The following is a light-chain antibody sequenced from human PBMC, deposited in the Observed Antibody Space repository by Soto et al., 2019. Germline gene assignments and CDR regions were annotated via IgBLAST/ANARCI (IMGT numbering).Light chain of an antibody. Sequence: DIQMTQSPSSLSASVGDRVTITCRASQTISSYLNWYQQKPGNAPKLLIYAASSLQSGVPSRFSGSGSGTDFPLTISSLQPEDFATYYCQQSYSTPLFAFGPGTKVDIK. CDR2: AAS. J-gene: IGKJ3*01. CDR3: QQSYSTPLFA. V-gene: IGKV1-39*01. CDR1: QTISSY.